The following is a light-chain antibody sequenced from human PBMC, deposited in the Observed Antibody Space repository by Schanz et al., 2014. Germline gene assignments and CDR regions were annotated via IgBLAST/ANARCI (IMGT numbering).Light chain of an antibody. CDR1: SSNIGINT. CDR3: AAWDDSLNGLV. J-gene: IGLJ1*01. CDR2: NSN. Sequence: QSVLTQPPSASGTPGQRVTISCSGSSSNIGINTVSWYQQLPGTAPKLLIYNSNQRPSGVPDRFSGSKSGTSASLAISGLLSEDDADYYCAAWDDSLNGLVFGTGTKLTVL. V-gene: IGLV1-44*01.